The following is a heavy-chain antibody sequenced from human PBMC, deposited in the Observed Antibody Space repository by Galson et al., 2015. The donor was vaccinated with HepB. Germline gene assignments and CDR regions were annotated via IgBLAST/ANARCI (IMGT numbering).Heavy chain of an antibody. CDR2: IRSKAHGGTT. V-gene: IGHV3-49*03. CDR1: GFIFGDYA. CDR3: TNVFLWFGELRTIDS. D-gene: IGHD3-10*01. Sequence: SLRLSCAASGFIFGDYAMSWFRQAPGKGLEWVGFIRSKAHGGTTEYAASVKGRFTISRDDSKSIAHLQMNSLKTEDTAVYYCTNVFLWFGELRTIDSWGQGTLVTVSS. J-gene: IGHJ4*02.